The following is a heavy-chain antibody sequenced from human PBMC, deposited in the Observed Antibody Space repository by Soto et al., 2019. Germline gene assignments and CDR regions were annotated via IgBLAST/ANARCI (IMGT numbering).Heavy chain of an antibody. CDR3: AREGYRFTMVRTHLGY. V-gene: IGHV1-3*01. CDR2: INAGNGNT. D-gene: IGHD3-10*01. Sequence: QVQLVQSGAEVKKPGASVKVSCKASGYTFTSYAMHWVRQAPGQRLEWMGWINAGNGNTKYSQKFQGRVTITRDTSASTAYMELSSLRSEDTAVYYCAREGYRFTMVRTHLGYWGQGTLVTVSS. CDR1: GYTFTSYA. J-gene: IGHJ4*02.